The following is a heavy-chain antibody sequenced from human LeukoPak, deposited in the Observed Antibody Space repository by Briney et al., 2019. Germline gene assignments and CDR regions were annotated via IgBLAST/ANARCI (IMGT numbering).Heavy chain of an antibody. V-gene: IGHV3-23*01. J-gene: IGHJ4*02. CDR1: GFTFSSYA. CDR3: ARGDGYNYFDY. CDR2: LSGSGDST. D-gene: IGHD5-24*01. Sequence: GGSLRLSCAASGFTFSSYAMNWVRQAPGKGLEWVSGLSGSGDSTYYADSMKGRFTISRDNSKNTLYLQMNSLRAEDTAVYYCARGDGYNYFDYWGQGTLVTVSS.